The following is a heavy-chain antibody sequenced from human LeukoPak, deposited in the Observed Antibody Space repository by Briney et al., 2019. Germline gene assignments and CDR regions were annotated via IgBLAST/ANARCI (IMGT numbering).Heavy chain of an antibody. CDR3: ARGGSGWYDY. CDR2: IIPIFGTA. V-gene: IGHV1-69*05. J-gene: IGHJ4*02. D-gene: IGHD6-19*01. CDR1: GGTFSSYA. Sequence: GASVKVSCKASGGTFSSYAISWVRQAPGQGLEWMGRIIPIFGTANYAQKFQGRVTITTDESTSTAYMELSSLRSEDTAVYYCARGGSGWYDYWGQGTLVTVSS.